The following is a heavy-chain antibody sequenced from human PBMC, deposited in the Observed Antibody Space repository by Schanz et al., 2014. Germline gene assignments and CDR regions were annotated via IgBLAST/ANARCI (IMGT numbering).Heavy chain of an antibody. V-gene: IGHV3-23*01. Sequence: EVQLLESGGGLAQPGGSLRLACAASGFNFNTYAMSWVRQAPGKGLEWVSGLTEGGGGTYYTDAVKGRFTISRDSSKNTLYLQMDGLRVEDTAVYYCAYYDVLTGFDYWGQGAQVTVSS. J-gene: IGHJ4*02. D-gene: IGHD3-9*01. CDR1: GFNFNTYA. CDR3: AYYDVLTGFDY. CDR2: LTEGGGGT.